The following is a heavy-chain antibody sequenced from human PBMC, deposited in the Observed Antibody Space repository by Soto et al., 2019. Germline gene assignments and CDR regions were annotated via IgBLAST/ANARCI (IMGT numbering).Heavy chain of an antibody. CDR3: AKDYSRNWSY. CDR2: INENGGST. CDR1: GFTFSSSP. V-gene: IGHV3-23*01. D-gene: IGHD3-10*01. Sequence: GGSLRLSCAASGFTFSSSPMTWVRQAPGKGLEWVSGINENGGSTFYADSVKGRFTISRDNSKNTLYLQMNSLRAEDTAVYYCAKDYSRNWSYWGQGTLVTVSS. J-gene: IGHJ4*02.